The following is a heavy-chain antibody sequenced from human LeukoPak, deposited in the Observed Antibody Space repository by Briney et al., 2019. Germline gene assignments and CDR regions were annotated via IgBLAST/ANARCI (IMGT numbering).Heavy chain of an antibody. V-gene: IGHV3-23*01. CDR1: GFTFSNYA. Sequence: GGSLRLSCAASGFTFSNYAMSWVRQTPGKGLEWVSAISGSGGSTYYADSVKGRFTIARDNSKNTLYLQMNSLRAEDTALYNCAKDPLRYYDSPGENWFDPWGQGTLVTVSS. CDR3: AKDPLRYYDSPGENWFDP. J-gene: IGHJ5*02. D-gene: IGHD3-22*01. CDR2: ISGSGGST.